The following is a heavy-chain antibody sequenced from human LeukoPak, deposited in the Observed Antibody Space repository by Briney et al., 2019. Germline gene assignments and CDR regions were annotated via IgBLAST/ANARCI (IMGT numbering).Heavy chain of an antibody. CDR3: ARPAYYYDSSGYYHFDY. V-gene: IGHV5-10-1*01. CDR2: IDPSDSYT. J-gene: IGHJ4*02. CDR1: GYSFTSYW. D-gene: IGHD3-22*01. Sequence: RGESLKISCTGSGYSFTSYWISWVRQMPGKGLEWMGRIDPSDSYTNYSPSFQGHVTISADTSISTAYLQWSSLKASDTAMYYCARPAYYYDSSGYYHFDYWGQGTLVTVSS.